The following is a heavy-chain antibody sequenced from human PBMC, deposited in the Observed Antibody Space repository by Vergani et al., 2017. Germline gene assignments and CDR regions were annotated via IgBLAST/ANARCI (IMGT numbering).Heavy chain of an antibody. CDR2: IYHSGST. Sequence: QLQLQESGSGLVKPSQTLSLTCAVSGGSISSGGYSWSWIRQPPGKGLEWIGYIYHSGSTYYNPSLKSRVTISVDRSKNQFSLKLSSVTAADTAVYYCASQAPLGYCSGGSCYYFDYWGQGTLVTVSS. J-gene: IGHJ4*02. D-gene: IGHD2-15*01. CDR3: ASQAPLGYCSGGSCYYFDY. V-gene: IGHV4-30-2*01. CDR1: GGSISSGGYS.